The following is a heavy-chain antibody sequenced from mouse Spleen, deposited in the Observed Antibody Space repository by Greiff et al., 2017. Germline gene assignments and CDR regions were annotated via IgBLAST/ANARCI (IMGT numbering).Heavy chain of an antibody. Sequence: QVQLKESGAELVRPGASVTLSCKASGYTFTDYEMHWVKQTPVHGLEWIGAIDPETGGTAYNQKFKGKAILTADKSSSTAYMELRSLTSEDSAVYYCTIYYGNFYYAMDYWGQGTSVTVSS. J-gene: IGHJ4*01. V-gene: IGHV1-15*01. CDR1: GYTFTDYE. CDR2: IDPETGGT. D-gene: IGHD2-1*01. CDR3: TIYYGNFYYAMDY.